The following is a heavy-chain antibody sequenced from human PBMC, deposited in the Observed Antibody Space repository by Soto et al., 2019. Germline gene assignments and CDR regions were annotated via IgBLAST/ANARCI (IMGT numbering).Heavy chain of an antibody. CDR3: VLLGVFDH. CDR1: GFTFSGFD. CDR2: IGTAGDT. D-gene: IGHD3-3*01. J-gene: IGHJ4*02. V-gene: IGHV3-13*01. Sequence: GGSLRLSCEASGFTFSGFDMHWVRQPTGKGLEWVSTIGTAGDTYYAVSVKGRFTISRDNAKNSLSLQMNSLRSDDTAVYYCVLLGVFDHWGPGTLVTVSS.